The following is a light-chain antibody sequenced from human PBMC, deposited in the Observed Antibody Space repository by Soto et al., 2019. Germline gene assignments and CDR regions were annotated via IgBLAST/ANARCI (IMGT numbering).Light chain of an antibody. CDR1: QSVSSSY. CDR2: GAS. CDR3: QQYHHWWT. V-gene: IGKV3-15*01. J-gene: IGKJ1*01. Sequence: EIGLTKSPSTLSLSTGERATLSCRASQSVSSSYLAWYQQAPGQAPRLLLYGASTRATGIPARFSGGGSGTEFTLTISSLQSEDFALYYCQQYHHWWTFGQGTKVDIK.